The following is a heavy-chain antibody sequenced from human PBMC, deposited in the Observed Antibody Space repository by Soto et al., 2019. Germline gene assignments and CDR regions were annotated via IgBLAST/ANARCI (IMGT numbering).Heavy chain of an antibody. J-gene: IGHJ4*02. D-gene: IGHD3-3*01. Sequence: EVQLLESGGGLVQPGGSLRLSCAASGFTFSSYAMSWVRQAPGKGLEWVSAISGSGGSTYYADSVNGRFTISRDNSKNTLYLQMNSLRAEDTAVYYCAKAHDFWSGYYYFDYWGQGTLVTVSS. V-gene: IGHV3-23*01. CDR3: AKAHDFWSGYYYFDY. CDR2: ISGSGGST. CDR1: GFTFSSYA.